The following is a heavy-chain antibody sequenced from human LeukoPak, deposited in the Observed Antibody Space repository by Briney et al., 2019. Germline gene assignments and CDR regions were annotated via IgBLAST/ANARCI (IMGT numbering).Heavy chain of an antibody. CDR2: INHSGST. J-gene: IGHJ4*02. CDR1: GGSFSGYY. D-gene: IGHD6-19*01. CDR3: ARCSSGSYRDY. V-gene: IGHV4-34*01. Sequence: SETLSLTCAVYGGSFSGYYWSGIRQPPGRGLEWIGEINHSGSTNCNPSLKSRVTISVDTSKTQFSLKLSSATAADTAVYYCARCSSGSYRDYWGQGTLVTVSS.